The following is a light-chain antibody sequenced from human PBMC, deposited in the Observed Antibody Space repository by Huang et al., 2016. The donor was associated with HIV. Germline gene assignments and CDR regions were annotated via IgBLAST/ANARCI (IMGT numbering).Light chain of an antibody. V-gene: IGKV3-15*01. Sequence: DIMMTQSPGTLSVSPGERATLSCRSSQNINNNLAWYQQKPGQAPRRLIYGASTRATDVPARFSGSGSGTEFTLTINSLQAEDLAVYYCQQYNNWPPWTFGQGTKVEIK. CDR1: QNINNN. CDR2: GAS. J-gene: IGKJ1*01. CDR3: QQYNNWPPWT.